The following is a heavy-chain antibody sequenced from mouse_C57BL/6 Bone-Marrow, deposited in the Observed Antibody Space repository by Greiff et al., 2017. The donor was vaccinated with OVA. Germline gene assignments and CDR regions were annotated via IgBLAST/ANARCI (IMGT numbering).Heavy chain of an antibody. CDR1: GFTFSDFY. V-gene: IGHV7-1*01. CDR3: ARDPLFAFAY. CDR2: SRNKANDYTT. Sequence: DVMLVDSGGGLVQSGRSLRLSCATSGFTFSDFYMEWVRQAPGKGLEWIAASRNKANDYTTEYSASVKGRFIVSRDTSQSILYLQMNALRAEDTAIYYCARDPLFAFAYWGQGTLVTVSA. J-gene: IGHJ3*01. D-gene: IGHD1-1*01.